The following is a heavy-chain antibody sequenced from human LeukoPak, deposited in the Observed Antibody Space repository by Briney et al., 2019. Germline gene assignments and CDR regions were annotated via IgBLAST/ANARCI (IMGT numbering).Heavy chain of an antibody. V-gene: IGHV3-7*04. CDR1: GFTFSSYW. CDR3: ARSGLMLGARCSDS. Sequence: GGSLRLSCAASGFTFSSYWMSWVRQAPGKGLEWVANIKEDGSEKIYVDSLKGRFTISRDNAKNSLYLQMNSLRAEDTAVYYGARSGLMLGARCSDSWGQGTLGTVSS. J-gene: IGHJ5*01. D-gene: IGHD3-10*02. CDR2: IKEDGSEK.